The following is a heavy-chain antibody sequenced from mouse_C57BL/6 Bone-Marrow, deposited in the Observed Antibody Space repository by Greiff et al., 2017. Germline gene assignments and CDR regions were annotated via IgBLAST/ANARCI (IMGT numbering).Heavy chain of an antibody. J-gene: IGHJ2*01. Sequence: VQRVESGAELARPGASVKLSCKASGYTFTSYGISWVKQRTGQGLEWIGEIYPRSGNTYYNEKFKGKATLTADKSSSTAYMELRSLTSEDSAVYFCAGWGGSLDYWGQGTTLTVSS. CDR3: AGWGGSLDY. CDR1: GYTFTSYG. CDR2: IYPRSGNT. V-gene: IGHV1-81*01.